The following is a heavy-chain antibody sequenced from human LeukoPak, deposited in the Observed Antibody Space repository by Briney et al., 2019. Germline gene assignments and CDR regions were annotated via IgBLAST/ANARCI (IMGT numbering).Heavy chain of an antibody. CDR1: GFTFSSHS. J-gene: IGHJ4*02. V-gene: IGHV3-21*04. CDR2: ISSSSSYI. CDR3: TKDVMTGFSSGWYFGS. D-gene: IGHD6-25*01. Sequence: GGSLRLSCAASGFTFSSHSMNWVRQAPGKGLEWVSSISSSSSYIYYADSVKGRFTISRDNAKNSLYLQMNSLRAEDTAVYYCTKDVMTGFSSGWYFGSWGQGTQVTVSS.